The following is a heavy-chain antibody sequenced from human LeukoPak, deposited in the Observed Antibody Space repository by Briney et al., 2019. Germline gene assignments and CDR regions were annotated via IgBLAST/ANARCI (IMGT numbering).Heavy chain of an antibody. CDR2: ISGSGGST. Sequence: GGSLRLSCAASGFTFSSYAMSWVRQAPGKGLEWVSAISGSGGSTYYADSVKGRFTISRDNSKNTLYLQMNSLRAEDTAVYYCAKDPYSSGWYNPFDYWGQGTLVTVSS. CDR3: AKDPYSSGWYNPFDY. D-gene: IGHD6-19*01. V-gene: IGHV3-23*01. J-gene: IGHJ4*02. CDR1: GFTFSSYA.